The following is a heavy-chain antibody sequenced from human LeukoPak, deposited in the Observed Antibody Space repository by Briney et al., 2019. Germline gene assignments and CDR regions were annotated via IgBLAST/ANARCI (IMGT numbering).Heavy chain of an antibody. J-gene: IGHJ3*01. CDR2: ISHDGSSD. CDR3: ARMSASGRTNGAFDV. Sequence: PGKSLRLSCAASGFAFRSFAMHWVRQAPGKGLDWVAVISHDGSSDYYSPSLRGRFTISRDTSKNTLYLQMNRLRPDDTATYYCARMSASGRTNGAFDVWGRGTMVTVSS. V-gene: IGHV3-30-3*01. D-gene: IGHD6-19*01. CDR1: GFAFRSFA.